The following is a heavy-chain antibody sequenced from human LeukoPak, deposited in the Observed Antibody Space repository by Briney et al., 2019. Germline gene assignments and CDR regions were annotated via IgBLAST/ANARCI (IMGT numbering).Heavy chain of an antibody. D-gene: IGHD6-19*01. V-gene: IGHV4-39*01. CDR2: IYYSGST. CDR1: GGSISSSSYY. Sequence: SETLSLTCTVSGGSISSSSYYWGWIRQPPGKGLEWIGSIYYSGSTYYNPSLKSRVTISVDTSKNQFSLKLSSVTVADTAVYYCARARGGWPFDYWGQGTLVTVSS. CDR3: ARARGGWPFDY. J-gene: IGHJ4*02.